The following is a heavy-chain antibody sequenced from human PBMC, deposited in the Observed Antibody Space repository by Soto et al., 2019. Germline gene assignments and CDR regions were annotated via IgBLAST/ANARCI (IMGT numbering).Heavy chain of an antibody. CDR3: ARDRETYYYDSSGYYGGFWFDP. Sequence: GGSLRLSCAASGFTFSSYAMHWVRQAPGKGLEWVAVISYDGSNKYYADSVKGRFTISRDNSKNTLYLQMNSLRAEDTAVYYCARDRETYYYDSSGYYGGFWFDPWGQGTLVTVSS. CDR2: ISYDGSNK. D-gene: IGHD3-22*01. J-gene: IGHJ5*02. V-gene: IGHV3-30-3*01. CDR1: GFTFSSYA.